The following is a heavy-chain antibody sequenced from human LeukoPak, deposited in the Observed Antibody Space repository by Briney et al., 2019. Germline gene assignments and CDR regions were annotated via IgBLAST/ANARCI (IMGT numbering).Heavy chain of an antibody. Sequence: GGSLRLSCPASGFTFSSYGMHWVRQAPGKWLEWVAFIRHDGSNKYYADSVKGRFTISRDNSKNTLYLQMNSLKAEDTAVYYYAKGYCSSTTCSVDYWGQGTLVTVSS. CDR1: GFTFSSYG. J-gene: IGHJ4*02. CDR2: IRHDGSNK. CDR3: AKGYCSSTTCSVDY. V-gene: IGHV3-30*02. D-gene: IGHD2-2*01.